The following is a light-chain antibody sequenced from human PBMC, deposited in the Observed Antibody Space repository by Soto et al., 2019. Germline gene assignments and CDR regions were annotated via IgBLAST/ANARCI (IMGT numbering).Light chain of an antibody. CDR2: DAS. Sequence: EITLTQSPATLSLSPGEIATLSCRASQSVSSYLAWYQQTPGQAPRLLIYDASNRATGIPARFSGSGSGTDFTLTISSLEPEDFAVYYCQQRSNWPLTFGGGTKVDIK. J-gene: IGKJ4*01. CDR3: QQRSNWPLT. V-gene: IGKV3-11*01. CDR1: QSVSSY.